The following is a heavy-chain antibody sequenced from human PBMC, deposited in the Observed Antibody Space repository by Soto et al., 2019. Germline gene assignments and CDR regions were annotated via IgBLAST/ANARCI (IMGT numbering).Heavy chain of an antibody. Sequence: SETLSLTCTVSGGSISSYYWSWIRQPPGKGLEWIGYIYYSGSTNYNPSLESRVTISVDTSKNQFSLKLSSVTAADTAVYYCARLVGYCSSTSCYEEGYYYYGMDVWGQGTTVTVSS. V-gene: IGHV4-59*01. CDR3: ARLVGYCSSTSCYEEGYYYYGMDV. D-gene: IGHD2-2*01. CDR2: IYYSGST. CDR1: GGSISSYY. J-gene: IGHJ6*02.